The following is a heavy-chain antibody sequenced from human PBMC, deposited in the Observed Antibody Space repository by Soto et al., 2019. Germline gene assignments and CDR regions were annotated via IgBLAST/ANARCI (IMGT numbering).Heavy chain of an antibody. D-gene: IGHD6-6*01. Sequence: LRLSCAASGFTFSSYSLNWVRQAPGKGLEWVSSISGGGRDIKYGDSVKGRFIISRDNAMDSLHLQMYSLRADDTAIYFCATSLAVQLGYYGMDVWGPGTTVTVS. V-gene: IGHV3-21*01. CDR3: ATSLAVQLGYYGMDV. J-gene: IGHJ6*02. CDR2: ISGGGRDI. CDR1: GFTFSSYS.